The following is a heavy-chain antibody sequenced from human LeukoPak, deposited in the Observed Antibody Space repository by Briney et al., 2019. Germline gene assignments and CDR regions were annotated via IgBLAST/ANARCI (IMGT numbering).Heavy chain of an antibody. D-gene: IGHD6-13*01. J-gene: IGHJ4*02. CDR2: FDPEDGET. CDR1: GYTLTELS. Sequence: GASVKVPCKVSGYTLTELSMHWVRQAPGKGLEWMGGFDPEDGETIYAQKFQGRVTMTEDTSTDTAYMELSSLRSEDTAVYYCATLSSGIAAAGALSVYWGQGTLVTVSS. CDR3: ATLSSGIAAAGALSVY. V-gene: IGHV1-24*01.